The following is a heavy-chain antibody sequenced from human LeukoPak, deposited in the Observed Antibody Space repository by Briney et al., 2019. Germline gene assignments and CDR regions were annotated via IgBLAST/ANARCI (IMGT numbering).Heavy chain of an antibody. V-gene: IGHV3-15*01. J-gene: IGHJ4*02. D-gene: IGHD2-15*01. CDR2: IKSKSDGGTI. Sequence: GGSLRLSCAASGFTFSSYAMSWVRQAPGKGLEWVGRIKSKSDGGTIDYAAPVKGRFTISRDDSRNTLYLQMNSLKTEDTAVYYCTTRRQDGWWGQGTLVTVS. CDR1: GFTFSSYA. CDR3: TTRRQDGW.